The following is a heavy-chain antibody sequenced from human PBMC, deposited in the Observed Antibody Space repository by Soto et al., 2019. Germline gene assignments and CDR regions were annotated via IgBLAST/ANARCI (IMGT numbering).Heavy chain of an antibody. D-gene: IGHD3-3*01. J-gene: IGHJ5*02. V-gene: IGHV3-33*03. CDR2: ISFEGSND. Sequence: PGGSLRLSCAASGFTFSNFGMHWVRQAPGTGLEWVAVISFEGSNDRYAESVRGRFTVSRDNSKNTLYLQMSSLRAEDTAVYYCVKDEVSISYDLNRNWFDPWGQGTLVTVSS. CDR3: VKDEVSISYDLNRNWFDP. CDR1: GFTFSNFG.